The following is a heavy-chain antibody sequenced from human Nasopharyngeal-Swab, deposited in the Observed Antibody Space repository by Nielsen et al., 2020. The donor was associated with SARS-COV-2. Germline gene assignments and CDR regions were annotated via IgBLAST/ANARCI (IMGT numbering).Heavy chain of an antibody. Sequence: SETLSLTCTVSGGSISSGSYYWSWIRRPAGKGLEWIGRIYTSGSTNYNPSLKSRVTISVDTSKNQFSLKLSSVTAADTAVYYCARGIVVVPAAIGGWFDPWGQGTLVTVSS. CDR2: IYTSGST. V-gene: IGHV4-61*02. D-gene: IGHD2-2*01. CDR1: GGSISSGSYY. J-gene: IGHJ5*02. CDR3: ARGIVVVPAAIGGWFDP.